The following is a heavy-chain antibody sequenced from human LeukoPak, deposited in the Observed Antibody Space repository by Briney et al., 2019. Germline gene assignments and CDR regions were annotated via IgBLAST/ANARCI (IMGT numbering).Heavy chain of an antibody. J-gene: IGHJ5*02. CDR2: ISSSSSYI. D-gene: IGHD2-2*01. Sequence: AGGSLRLSCATSGFTFSNYGIHWVRQAPGKGLEWVSSISSSSSYIYYADSVKGRFTISRDNAKNSLYLQMNSLRAEDTAVYYCARDLFVVVPAEGYNWFDPWGQGTLVTVSS. CDR3: ARDLFVVVPAEGYNWFDP. CDR1: GFTFSNYG. V-gene: IGHV3-21*01.